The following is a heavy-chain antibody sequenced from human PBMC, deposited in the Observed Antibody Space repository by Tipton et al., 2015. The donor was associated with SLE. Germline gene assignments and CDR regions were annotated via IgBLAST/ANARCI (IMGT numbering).Heavy chain of an antibody. CDR3: ARDTAYDWYFDL. D-gene: IGHD3-16*01. J-gene: IGHJ2*01. V-gene: IGHV4-59*01. Sequence: TLSLTCTVSGGSISSYYWSWIRQPPGKGLEWIGYIYYSGSTNYNPFLKSRVTISVDTSKNQFSLKLSSVTAADTAVYYCARDTAYDWYFDLWGRGTLVTVSS. CDR1: GGSISSYY. CDR2: IYYSGST.